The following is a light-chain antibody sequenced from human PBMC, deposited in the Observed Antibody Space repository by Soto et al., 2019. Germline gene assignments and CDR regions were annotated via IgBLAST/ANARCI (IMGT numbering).Light chain of an antibody. CDR3: QQYGSSPKT. J-gene: IGKJ1*01. V-gene: IGKV3-20*01. CDR2: GAS. CDR1: QSVSSSY. Sequence: EIVLTQSPGTLSLSPGEGATLSCRASQSVSSSYLAWYQQKPGQAPRLLIYGASSRATGIPDRFGGSGSGTDFTLTISRLEPEDFAVYYCQQYGSSPKTLGQGTKVDIK.